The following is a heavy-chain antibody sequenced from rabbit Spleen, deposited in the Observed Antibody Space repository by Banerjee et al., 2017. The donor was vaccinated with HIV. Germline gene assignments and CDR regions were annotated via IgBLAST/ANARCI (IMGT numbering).Heavy chain of an antibody. Sequence: QEQLVESGGGLVQPGGSLKLSCKASGFDFTNYGVSWVRQAPGKGLEWIGYIDLVFGSTYYANWVNGRFTISSHNAQNTLYLQLNSLTAADTATYFCVRGASSSGYYSLWGPGTLVTVS. J-gene: IGHJ4*01. CDR2: IDLVFGST. CDR1: GFDFTNYG. V-gene: IGHV1S47*01. D-gene: IGHD1-1*01. CDR3: VRGASSSGYYSL.